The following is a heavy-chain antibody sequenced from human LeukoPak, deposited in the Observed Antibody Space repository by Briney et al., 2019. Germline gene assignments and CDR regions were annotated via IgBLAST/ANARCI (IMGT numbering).Heavy chain of an antibody. J-gene: IGHJ5*02. Sequence: GGSLRLSCAASGFTFNRYNMNWVRRAPGKGLEWVSSISTSSSYIYYADSVRGRFTISRDNAKNSLYMQMNSLRAEDTAVYSCARGADGVSSNSRGWFDPWGQGTLVTVSS. CDR3: ARGADGVSSNSRGWFDP. CDR1: GFTFNRYN. V-gene: IGHV3-21*04. D-gene: IGHD2-15*01. CDR2: ISTSSSYI.